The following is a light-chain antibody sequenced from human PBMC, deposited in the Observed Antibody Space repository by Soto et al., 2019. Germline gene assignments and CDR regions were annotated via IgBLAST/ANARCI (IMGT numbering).Light chain of an antibody. CDR2: GAS. Sequence: EIVLTQSPGTLSLSPGERATLSCRASQSVSSSYLAWYQQKPGQAPRLLIYGASSRATGIPDRFSGSGSGTDFPLTISRLETEDFAVYYCQQYDSSPITFGQGTRLEIK. CDR3: QQYDSSPIT. J-gene: IGKJ5*01. V-gene: IGKV3-20*01. CDR1: QSVSSSY.